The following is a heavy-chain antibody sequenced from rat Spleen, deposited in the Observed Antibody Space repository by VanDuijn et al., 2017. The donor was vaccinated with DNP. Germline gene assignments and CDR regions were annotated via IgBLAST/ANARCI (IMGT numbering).Heavy chain of an antibody. D-gene: IGHD1-1*01. Sequence: EVQLQESGPGLVTPSQSLSLTCSVTGHSITNDYRWNWLRNFPGDKLEWMGYINSAGRINYNPSLKSRISITRDTSKNQFFLQLNSITTADTTTYNCASTKYSDEVNWFGYWCQGTLVTVSS. CDR2: INSAGRI. J-gene: IGHJ3*01. CDR3: ASTKYSDEVNWFGY. V-gene: IGHV3-3*01. CDR1: GHSITNDYR.